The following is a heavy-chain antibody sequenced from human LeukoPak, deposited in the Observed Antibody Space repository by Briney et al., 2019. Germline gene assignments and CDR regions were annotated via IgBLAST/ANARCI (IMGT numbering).Heavy chain of an antibody. J-gene: IGHJ6*02. CDR1: GGSFSGYY. CDR2: INHSGST. D-gene: IGHD3-3*01. Sequence: SSETLSLTCAVYGGSFSGYYWSWIRQPPGKGLEWIGAINHSGSTNYNPSLKSRVTISVDTSKNQFSLKLSSVTAADTAVYYCARGRRFPVWGQGTTVTVSS. CDR3: ARGRRFPV. V-gene: IGHV4-34*01.